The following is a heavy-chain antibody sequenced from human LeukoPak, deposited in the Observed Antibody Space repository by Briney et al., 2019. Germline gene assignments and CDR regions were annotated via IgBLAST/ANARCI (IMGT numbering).Heavy chain of an antibody. J-gene: IGHJ6*03. CDR2: IKQDGSEK. D-gene: IGHD3-3*01. Sequence: GGSLRLSSAASGFTFSSYWMSWVRQAPGKGLEWVANIKQDGSEKYYVDSVKGRFTISRDNAKNSLYLQMNSLRAEDTAVYYCAKDPLRFLEWLPPHYYYYMDVWGKGTTVTVSS. V-gene: IGHV3-7*03. CDR3: AKDPLRFLEWLPPHYYYYMDV. CDR1: GFTFSSYW.